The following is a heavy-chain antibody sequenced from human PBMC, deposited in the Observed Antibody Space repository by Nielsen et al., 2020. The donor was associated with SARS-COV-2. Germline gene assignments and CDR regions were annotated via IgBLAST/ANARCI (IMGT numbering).Heavy chain of an antibody. D-gene: IGHD2-21*02. CDR1: GFIFTDYN. CDR2: ISTRSSST. Sequence: GGSLRLSCAASGFIFTDYNMNWVRQAPGKGLEWVSYISTRSSSTYYADFVKGRFTISRDNAKDSLYLQMNSLSAEDTAVYYCVVMYGDSSRRNWFDPWGQGTLVTVSS. CDR3: VVMYGDSSRRNWFDP. V-gene: IGHV3-48*01. J-gene: IGHJ5*02.